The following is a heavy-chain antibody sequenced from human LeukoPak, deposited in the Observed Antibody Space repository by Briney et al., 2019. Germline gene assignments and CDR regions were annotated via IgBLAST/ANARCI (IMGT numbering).Heavy chain of an antibody. D-gene: IGHD1-26*01. Sequence: GGSLRLSCAPSGFTFSSYAMSWVRQAPGKGLEWVSAINKGGDNTYYADSVNGWFTISRDNSKNTLYLQMNSLRGVNTAIYYCAKLIGSFPLDIWGQGTMVPVSS. CDR3: AKLIGSFPLDI. CDR2: INKGGDNT. V-gene: IGHV3-23*01. CDR1: GFTFSSYA. J-gene: IGHJ3*02.